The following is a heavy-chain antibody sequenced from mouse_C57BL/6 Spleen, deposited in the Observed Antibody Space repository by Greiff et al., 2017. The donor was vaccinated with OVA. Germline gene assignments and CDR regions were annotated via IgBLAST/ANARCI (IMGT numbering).Heavy chain of an antibody. CDR1: GFSLTSYG. CDR2: IWSGGST. D-gene: IGHD2-12*01. J-gene: IGHJ4*01. CDR3: ALYDEDAMDY. V-gene: IGHV2-2*01. Sequence: QVQLQQSGPGLVQPSQSLSITCTVSGFSLTSYGVHWVRQSPGKGLEWLGMIWSGGSTDYNAAFISRLSISKDNSKSQVFFKMNSLQADDTAIYYCALYDEDAMDYWGQGTSVTVSS.